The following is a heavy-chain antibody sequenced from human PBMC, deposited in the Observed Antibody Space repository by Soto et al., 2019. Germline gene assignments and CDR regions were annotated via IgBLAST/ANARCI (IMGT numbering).Heavy chain of an antibody. V-gene: IGHV1-3*01. CDR2: INAGNGNT. J-gene: IGHJ4*01. CDR3: ARNLMDYDILTGYSMAYYFDY. D-gene: IGHD3-9*01. CDR1: GYTFTSYA. Sequence: ASVKVSCKASGYTFTSYAMHWVRQAPGQRLEWMGWINAGNGNTKYSQKFQGRLTITRDTSASTAYMELSSLRSEDTAVYYCARNLMDYDILTGYSMAYYFDYWG.